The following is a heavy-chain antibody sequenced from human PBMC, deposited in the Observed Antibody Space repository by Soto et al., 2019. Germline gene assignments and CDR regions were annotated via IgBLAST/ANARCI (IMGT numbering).Heavy chain of an antibody. J-gene: IGHJ6*02. Sequence: QVQVVQSGVEVRRPGASVKFSCKASGDTFKNCVISWVRQAPGQGLAWMGGIIPLFGTTDFAQRFQGRLTITTDESTTTAYMELSRLRSEDTATYCCAAELGFGKLSVVWGQGTTVIVSS. CDR2: IIPLFGTT. CDR3: AAELGFGKLSVV. V-gene: IGHV1-69*01. D-gene: IGHD3-10*01. CDR1: GDTFKNCV.